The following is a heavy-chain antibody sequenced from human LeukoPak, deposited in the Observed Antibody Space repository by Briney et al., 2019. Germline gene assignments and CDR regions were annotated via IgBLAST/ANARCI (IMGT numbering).Heavy chain of an antibody. Sequence: PSQTLSLTCTVSGGSISSGSYYWRWIRQPAGKGLEWIGYIYDSGSTNHNPSLKSRVTISRDTSKNQFSLKLSSVTAADTAVYYCARKKDWENAFDIWGQGTMVTVSS. CDR2: IYDSGST. J-gene: IGHJ3*02. CDR1: GGSISSGSYY. V-gene: IGHV4-61*10. CDR3: ARKKDWENAFDI. D-gene: IGHD1-26*01.